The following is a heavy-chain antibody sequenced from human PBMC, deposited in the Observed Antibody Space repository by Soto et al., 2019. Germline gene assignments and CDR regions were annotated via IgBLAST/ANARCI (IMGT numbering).Heavy chain of an antibody. CDR1: GGTFSSYA. V-gene: IGHV1-69*12. D-gene: IGHD5-18*01. J-gene: IGHJ6*02. Sequence: QVQLVQSGAEVKKPGSSVKVSCKASGGTFSSYAICWVRQAHGQGLEWMGGIIPIFGTANYAQKFQGRVTITADESTSTAYMELSSLSSEDTAVYYCARLTWIQLWSQRYLYGIDVWGQGTTVSVS. CDR3: ARLTWIQLWSQRYLYGIDV. CDR2: IIPIFGTA.